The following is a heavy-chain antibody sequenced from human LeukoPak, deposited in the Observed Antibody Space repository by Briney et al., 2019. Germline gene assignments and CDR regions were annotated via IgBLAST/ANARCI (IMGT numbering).Heavy chain of an antibody. CDR1: GGSFSGYY. D-gene: IGHD2-15*01. CDR3: ARGKPRSYCSGGSCPTNNWFDP. V-gene: IGHV4-34*01. Sequence: PSETLSLTCAVYGGSFSGYYWSWIRPPPGKGLEWIGEINHSGSTNYNPSLKSRVTISVDTSKNQFSLKLSSVTAADTAVYYCARGKPRSYCSGGSCPTNNWFDPWGQGTLVTVSS. CDR2: INHSGST. J-gene: IGHJ5*02.